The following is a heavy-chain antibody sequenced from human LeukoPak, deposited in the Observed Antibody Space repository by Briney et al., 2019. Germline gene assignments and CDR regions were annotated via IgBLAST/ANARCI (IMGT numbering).Heavy chain of an antibody. CDR2: INPNNGST. D-gene: IGHD1-26*01. CDR1: GYIFTGYY. J-gene: IGHJ6*03. Sequence: ASVKVSCKASGYIFTGYYMHWVRQAPGQGLEWMGWINPNNGSTNYAQKLQGRVTMTRDTSTSTAYMELRSLRSDDAAVYYCAIAGIVGATIPNYYYYYYMDVWGKGTTVTVSS. V-gene: IGHV1-2*02. CDR3: AIAGIVGATIPNYYYYYYMDV.